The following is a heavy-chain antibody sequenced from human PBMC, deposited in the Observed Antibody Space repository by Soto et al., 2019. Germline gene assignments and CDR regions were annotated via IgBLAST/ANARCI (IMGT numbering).Heavy chain of an antibody. Sequence: GGSLRLSCAASGFTFSSYAMSWVRQAPGKGLEWVSAISGSGGSTYYADSVKGRFTISRENSKNTLYLQMNSLRAEDTAVYYCAKEGGPRAYYYYYMDVWGKGTTVTVSS. CDR3: AKEGGPRAYYYYYMDV. V-gene: IGHV3-23*01. CDR2: ISGSGGST. D-gene: IGHD1-26*01. CDR1: GFTFSSYA. J-gene: IGHJ6*03.